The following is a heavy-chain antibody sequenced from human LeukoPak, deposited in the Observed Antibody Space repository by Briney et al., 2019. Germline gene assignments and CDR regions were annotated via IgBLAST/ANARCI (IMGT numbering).Heavy chain of an antibody. CDR2: IWYDGSNK. J-gene: IGHJ4*02. V-gene: IGHV3-33*01. CDR3: ARHSGQWPDYYFDC. CDR1: GLTFRNYG. D-gene: IGHD6-19*01. Sequence: GRSLRLSCAASGLTFRNYGMHWVRQAPGKGLEWVAIIWYDGSNKYYADSVKGRFTISRDNSKNTLYLQMDSLRAEDTAVYYCARHSGQWPDYYFDCWGQGILVTVSS.